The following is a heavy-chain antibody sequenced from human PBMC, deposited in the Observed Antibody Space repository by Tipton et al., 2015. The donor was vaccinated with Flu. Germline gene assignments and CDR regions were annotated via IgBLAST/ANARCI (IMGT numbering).Heavy chain of an antibody. J-gene: IGHJ5*02. CDR1: GYSISSGYY. Sequence: TLSLTCTVSGYSISSGYYWGWIRQPPGKGLEWIGSIYHSGSTYYNPSLKSRVTISVDTSKNKFSLELSSVTAADTAVYYCAREWTRLPVNWFDPWGKGTLASVPS. CDR2: IYHSGST. CDR3: AREWTRLPVNWFDP. D-gene: IGHD3/OR15-3a*01. V-gene: IGHV4-38-2*02.